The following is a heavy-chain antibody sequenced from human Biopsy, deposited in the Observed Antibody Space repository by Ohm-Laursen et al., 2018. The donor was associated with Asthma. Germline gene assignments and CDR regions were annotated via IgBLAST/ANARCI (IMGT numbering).Heavy chain of an antibody. J-gene: IGHJ4*02. V-gene: IGHV1-69*01. CDR1: GGTFNTYV. Sequence: GPSVKVSCKSLGGTFNTYVIGWVRQAPGQGLEWMGGLNPVVGTTTYPQKFQDRVTITADDSTSTVYMELSSLRSEDTAVYYCARKAGSCISRTCYSLDFWGQGTPVTVSS. D-gene: IGHD2-2*01. CDR3: ARKAGSCISRTCYSLDF. CDR2: LNPVVGTT.